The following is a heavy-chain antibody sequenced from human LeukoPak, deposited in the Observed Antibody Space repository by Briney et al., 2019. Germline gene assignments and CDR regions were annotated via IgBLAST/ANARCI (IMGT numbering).Heavy chain of an antibody. CDR1: GYSFTTYW. D-gene: IGHD3-22*01. CDR2: IYPGDSDT. CDR3: ARQFKDSSGYYSYYFDY. J-gene: IGHJ4*02. Sequence: GESLRISCKGSGYSFTTYWIGWVRQMPGRGLEWMGIIYPGDSDTRYSPSFQGQVTISADKSISTAYLQWSSLKASDTAMYYCARQFKDSSGYYSYYFDYWGQGTLVTVSS. V-gene: IGHV5-51*01.